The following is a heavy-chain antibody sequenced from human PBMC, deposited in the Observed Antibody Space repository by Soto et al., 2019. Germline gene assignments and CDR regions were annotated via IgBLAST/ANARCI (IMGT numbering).Heavy chain of an antibody. J-gene: IGHJ4*02. CDR2: INPSTGGT. D-gene: IGHD1-1*01. V-gene: IGHV1-46*01. CDR3: ARDSGDTTRRQWGRSFDY. CDR1: GYTFTSYY. Sequence: QVQLVQSGAEVKKPGASVKVSCKASGYTFTSYYVHWVRQAPGQRLEWMGIINPSTGGTNYPQKCQGKFTTTRDTSTSTVYMELSSLRSEDAAIYYCARDSGDTTRRQWGRSFDYWGQGTLVTVSS.